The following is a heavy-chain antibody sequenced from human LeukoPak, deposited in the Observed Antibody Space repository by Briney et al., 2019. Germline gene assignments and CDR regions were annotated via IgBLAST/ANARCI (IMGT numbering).Heavy chain of an antibody. CDR3: ARHPFQYPFDH. V-gene: IGHV4-59*08. Sequence: ASETLSLTCTVSGASVSSDYWSWIRQSPGKGLEWIGYIYHSGHTMSNPSLKSRVSLSLDTSNNQFSLKLSSVTAADTAVYYCARHPFQYPFDHWGQGTVVSVSS. D-gene: IGHD2/OR15-2a*01. CDR2: IYHSGHT. CDR1: GASVSSDY. J-gene: IGHJ5*02.